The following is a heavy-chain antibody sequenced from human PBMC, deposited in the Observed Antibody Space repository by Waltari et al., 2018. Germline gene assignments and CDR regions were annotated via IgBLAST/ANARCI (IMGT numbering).Heavy chain of an antibody. J-gene: IGHJ3*01. D-gene: IGHD4-17*01. CDR1: GFIFGSQC. CDR2: ISFDGKKS. CDR3: AKDGDYSLTEYDAFDV. V-gene: IGHV3-30*02. Sequence: VQLLESGGGVVQPGGALRLACASSGFIFGSQCLHWVRQIPGKGLELLAFISFDGKKSFDADSVRGRFTISRDNSNNIVFLQMNSLRPEDSGVYYCAKDGDYSLTEYDAFDVWGQGTVVTVSP.